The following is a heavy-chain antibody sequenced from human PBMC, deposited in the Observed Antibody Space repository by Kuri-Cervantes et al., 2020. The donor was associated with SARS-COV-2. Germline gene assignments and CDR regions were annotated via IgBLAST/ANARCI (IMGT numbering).Heavy chain of an antibody. J-gene: IGHJ5*02. D-gene: IGHD1-14*01. V-gene: IGHV3-30*18. CDR1: GFTFSSYG. CDR2: ISYDGSNK. Sequence: GGSLRLSCAASGFTFSSYGMHWVRQAPGKGLEWVAVISYDGSNKYYADSVKGRFTISRDNSKNTLYLQMNSLRAEDTAVYYCAKDGGNLRYTVDPWGQGTLVTVSS. CDR3: AKDGGNLRYTVDP.